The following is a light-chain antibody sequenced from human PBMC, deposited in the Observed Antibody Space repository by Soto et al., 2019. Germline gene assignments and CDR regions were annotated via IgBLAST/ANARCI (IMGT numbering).Light chain of an antibody. CDR1: SSDVGGYNY. Sequence: QAVVTQPRSVSGSPGQSVTISCTGTSSDVGGYNYVSWYQQHPGKATKLMIYDVSKRPSGVPDRFSGSKSGNTASLTISGLQAEDEADYYCCSYAGSYTWVFGGGTKVTVL. V-gene: IGLV2-11*01. CDR2: DVS. J-gene: IGLJ2*01. CDR3: CSYAGSYTWV.